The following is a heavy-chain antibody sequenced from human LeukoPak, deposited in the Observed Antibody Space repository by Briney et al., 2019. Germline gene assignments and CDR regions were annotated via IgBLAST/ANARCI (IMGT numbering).Heavy chain of an antibody. V-gene: IGHV3-30-3*01. CDR1: GFTFSSYA. Sequence: GGSLRLSCAASGFTFSSYAMPWVRQAPGKGLEWVAVISYDGSNKYYADSVKGRFTISRDNSKNTLYLQMNSLRAEDTAVYYCARGAHHFWSGYYEARYYYGMDVWGQGTTVTVSS. CDR3: ARGAHHFWSGYYEARYYYGMDV. CDR2: ISYDGSNK. D-gene: IGHD3-3*02. J-gene: IGHJ6*02.